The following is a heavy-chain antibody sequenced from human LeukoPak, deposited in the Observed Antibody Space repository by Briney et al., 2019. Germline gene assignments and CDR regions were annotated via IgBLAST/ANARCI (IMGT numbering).Heavy chain of an antibody. V-gene: IGHV3-23*01. CDR2: ISGSGGST. J-gene: IGHJ6*03. CDR1: GFTFSSYA. Sequence: GGSLRLSCAASGFTFSSYAMSWVRQAPGKGLEWVSAISGSGGSTYYADSVKGRFTISRDNSKNTLYLQMNSLRAEDTAVYYCAKVSVAGGYYYYYMDVWGKGTTVTISS. CDR3: AKVSVAGGYYYYYMDV. D-gene: IGHD6-19*01.